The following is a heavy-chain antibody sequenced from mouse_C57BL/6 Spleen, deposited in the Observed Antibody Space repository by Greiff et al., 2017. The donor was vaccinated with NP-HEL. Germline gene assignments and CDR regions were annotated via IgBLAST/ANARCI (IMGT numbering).Heavy chain of an antibody. CDR3: ARRGYSNYDAMDY. V-gene: IGHV1-76*01. CDR2: IYPGSGNT. Sequence: QVQLQQSGAELVRPGASVKLSCKASGYTFTDYYINWVKQRPGQGLEWIARIYPGSGNTYYNEKFKGKATLTAEKSSSTAYMQLSSLTSEDSAVYFCARRGYSNYDAMDYWGQGTSVTVSS. J-gene: IGHJ4*01. CDR1: GYTFTDYY. D-gene: IGHD2-5*01.